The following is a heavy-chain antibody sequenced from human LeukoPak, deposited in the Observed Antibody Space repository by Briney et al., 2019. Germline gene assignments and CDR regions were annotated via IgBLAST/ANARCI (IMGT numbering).Heavy chain of an antibody. Sequence: GESLNISCRGSGYSFTTYWIGWVRQMPGKGLERMGIIYPGDSDTRYSPSFQGQVTMSADKSINTAYLQWSSLKASDTAMYYCARRQGCSSTSCPPDSWGQGTLVTVSS. V-gene: IGHV5-51*01. J-gene: IGHJ4*02. D-gene: IGHD2-2*01. CDR1: GYSFTTYW. CDR3: ARRQGCSSTSCPPDS. CDR2: IYPGDSDT.